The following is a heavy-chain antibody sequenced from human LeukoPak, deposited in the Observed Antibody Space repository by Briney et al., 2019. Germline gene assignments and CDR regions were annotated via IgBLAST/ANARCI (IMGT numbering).Heavy chain of an antibody. CDR3: ATYTQYFGGVPGTDY. D-gene: IGHD6-13*01. V-gene: IGHV3-7*01. J-gene: IGHJ4*02. Sequence: GGSLRLSCAVTGFTFSDYWMRWVRQAPGKGLEWVASINKDGSEVQYVDFVKGRFTISRDNAKNSVYLQMASLGAADTAVYYCATYTQYFGGVPGTDYWGLGTLVTVSS. CDR2: INKDGSEV. CDR1: GFTFSDYW.